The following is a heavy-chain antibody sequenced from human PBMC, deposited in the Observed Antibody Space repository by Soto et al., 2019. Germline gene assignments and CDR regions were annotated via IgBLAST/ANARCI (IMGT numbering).Heavy chain of an antibody. V-gene: IGHV4-39*01. CDR2: IYYSGYT. Sequence: SETLSLTCTVSGGSISSSSYYWGWIRQPPGKGLEWIGSIYYSGYTYYNPSLKSRVTISVDTSKNQFSLKLSSVTAADTAVYYCARRGYCSSTSCYEYWFDPWGQGTLVTVSS. CDR1: GGSISSSSYY. J-gene: IGHJ5*02. D-gene: IGHD2-2*01. CDR3: ARRGYCSSTSCYEYWFDP.